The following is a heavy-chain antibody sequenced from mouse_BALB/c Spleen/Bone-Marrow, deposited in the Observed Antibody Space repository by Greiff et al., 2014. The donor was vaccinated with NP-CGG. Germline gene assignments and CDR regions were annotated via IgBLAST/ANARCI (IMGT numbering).Heavy chain of an antibody. CDR3: ARGPHDDDMDY. CDR2: ISDGGSYT. J-gene: IGHJ4*01. CDR1: GFTFSDYY. V-gene: IGHV5-4*02. Sequence: EVQRVESXGGLVKPGGSLKLSCAASGFTFSDYYMYWVRQTPEKRLEWVATISDGGSYTYYPGSVKGRFTISRDNAKNNLYLQLTSLKSEDTAMYYCARGPHDDDMDYWGQGTSVTVSS. D-gene: IGHD2-3*01.